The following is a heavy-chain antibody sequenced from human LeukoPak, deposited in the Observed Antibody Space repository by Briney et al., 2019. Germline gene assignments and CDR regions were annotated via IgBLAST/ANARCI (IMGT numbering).Heavy chain of an antibody. CDR3: GRFGYVAGIDL. CDR1: GFSFNSYW. V-gene: IGHV3-7*01. Sequence: QPGGSLRLSCAASGFSFNSYWMTWVRQPPGRGLEWPANIDPAGTDTYYVDPVKGRFTISRDNAKNLVYLQMNTLRAEDTAVYSCGRFGYVAGIDLWGQGTLVTVSS. CDR2: IDPAGTDT. J-gene: IGHJ4*02. D-gene: IGHD6-19*01.